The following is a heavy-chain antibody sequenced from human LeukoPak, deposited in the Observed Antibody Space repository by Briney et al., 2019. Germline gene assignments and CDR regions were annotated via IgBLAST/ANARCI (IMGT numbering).Heavy chain of an antibody. V-gene: IGHV1-18*01. D-gene: IGHD3-22*01. J-gene: IGHJ6*02. CDR1: GGTFSSYA. CDR2: ISAYNGNT. CDR3: ARDYYDSSGPRGYYYYDMDV. Sequence: ASVKVSCKASGGTFSSYAISWVRQAPGQGLEWMGWISAYNGNTNYAQKLQGRVTMTTDTSTSTAYMELRSLRSDDTAVYYCARDYYDSSGPRGYYYYDMDVWGQGTTVTVSS.